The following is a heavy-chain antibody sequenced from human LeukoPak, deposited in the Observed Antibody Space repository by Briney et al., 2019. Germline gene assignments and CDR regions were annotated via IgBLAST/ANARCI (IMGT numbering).Heavy chain of an antibody. D-gene: IGHD2-2*01. CDR1: GGTFSSYA. Sequence: ASVKVSCKASGGTFSSYAISWVRQAPGQGLEWMGGIIPIFGTANYAQKFQGRVTITADESTSTAYMELSSLRSEDTAVYYYAIDRRLYVFDQLPENNWFDPWGQGTLVTVSS. CDR3: AIDRRLYVFDQLPENNWFDP. CDR2: IIPIFGTA. J-gene: IGHJ5*02. V-gene: IGHV1-69*13.